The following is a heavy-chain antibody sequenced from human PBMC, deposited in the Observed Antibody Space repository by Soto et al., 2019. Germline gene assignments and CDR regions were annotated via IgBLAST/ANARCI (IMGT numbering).Heavy chain of an antibody. D-gene: IGHD2-15*01. CDR2: IYSGGST. J-gene: IGHJ4*02. Sequence: PGGSLRLSCAASGFTVSSNYMSWVRQAPGKGLEWVSVIYSGGSTYYADSVKGRFTISRDNSKNTLYLQMNSLRAEDTAVYYCARGKGYCSGGSCYSDPPDYWGQGTLVTVSS. V-gene: IGHV3-66*01. CDR3: ARGKGYCSGGSCYSDPPDY. CDR1: GFTVSSNY.